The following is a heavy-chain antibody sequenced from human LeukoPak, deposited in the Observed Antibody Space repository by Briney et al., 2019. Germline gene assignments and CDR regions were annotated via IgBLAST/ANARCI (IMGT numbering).Heavy chain of an antibody. V-gene: IGHV4-38-2*02. CDR3: ARGMWFDTLFSAFDV. D-gene: IGHD3-10*01. J-gene: IGHJ3*01. CDR1: GDSISSAFY. Sequence: SETLSLTCSVSGDSISSAFYWGWIRQPPGKGLEWIGSIYHTGSTNYNPSVESRVTISIDKSKNQFSLILNSVTAADTALYYCARGMWFDTLFSAFDVWGQGTMVSISS. CDR2: IYHTGST.